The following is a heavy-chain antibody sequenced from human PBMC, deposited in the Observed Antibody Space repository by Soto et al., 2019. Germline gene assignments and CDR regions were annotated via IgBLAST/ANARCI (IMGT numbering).Heavy chain of an antibody. Sequence: GGSLRLSCAASGFTFSSYAMSWVRQAPGKGLERVSAISGSGGSTYYADSVKGRFTISRDNSKNTLYLQMNSLRAEDTAVYYCAKGFSTSCYYGMDVWGQGTTVTVSS. CDR3: AKGFSTSCYYGMDV. J-gene: IGHJ6*02. CDR2: ISGSGGST. CDR1: GFTFSSYA. D-gene: IGHD2-2*01. V-gene: IGHV3-23*01.